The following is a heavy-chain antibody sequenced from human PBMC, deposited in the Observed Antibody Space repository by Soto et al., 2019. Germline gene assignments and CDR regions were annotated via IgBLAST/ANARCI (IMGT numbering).Heavy chain of an antibody. CDR1: GFTFSSYS. Sequence: GGSLRLSCAASGFTFSSYSMNWVRQAPGKGLEWVSSISSSSYIYYADSVKGRFTISRDNAKNSLYLQMNSLRAEDTAVYYCARVRWLGVNWFDRWGQGTLVTVSS. V-gene: IGHV3-21*01. CDR3: ARVRWLGVNWFDR. CDR2: ISSSSYI. J-gene: IGHJ5*02. D-gene: IGHD3-10*01.